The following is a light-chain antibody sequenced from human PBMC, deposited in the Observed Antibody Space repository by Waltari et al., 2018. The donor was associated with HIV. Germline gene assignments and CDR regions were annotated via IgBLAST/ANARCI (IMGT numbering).Light chain of an antibody. V-gene: IGKV1-NL1*01. J-gene: IGKJ1*01. Sequence: DIQLIQSPAPLAASVGDRVPSTCRARHAIINAIAWKQQRPGKAPRLLLFAASRLETAVTSTFIGSGSGTVLTGADYSLQPGDLGTYGCEEYYSTTKWTFGQGTRVE. CDR2: AAS. CDR1: HAIINA. CDR3: EEYYSTTKWT.